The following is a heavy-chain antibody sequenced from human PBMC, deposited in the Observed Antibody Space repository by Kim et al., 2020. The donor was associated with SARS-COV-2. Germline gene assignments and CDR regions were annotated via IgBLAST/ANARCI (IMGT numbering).Heavy chain of an antibody. J-gene: IGHJ3*02. D-gene: IGHD1-26*01. CDR2: ISGSGGST. V-gene: IGHV3-23*01. CDR1: GFTFSSYA. CDR3: AKDERRGSYRGYDAFDI. Sequence: GGSLRLSCAASGFTFSSYAMSWVRQAPGKGLEWVSAISGSGGSTYYADSVKGRFTISRDNSKNTLYLQMNSLRAEDTAVYYCAKDERRGSYRGYDAFDIWGQGTMVTVSS.